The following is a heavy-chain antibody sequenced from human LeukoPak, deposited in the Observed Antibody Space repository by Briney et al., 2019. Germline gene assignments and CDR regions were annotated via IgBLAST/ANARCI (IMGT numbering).Heavy chain of an antibody. CDR2: ISGSDGST. V-gene: IGHV3-23*01. Sequence: PGGSLRLSCAASGFTFSSYAMSWVRQAPGKGLELVSAISGSDGSTYYADSVKGRFTISRDNSKNTLYLQMNSLRAEDTAVYYCAKPKSGWFGDYAFDIWGQGTMVTVSS. J-gene: IGHJ3*02. D-gene: IGHD3-10*01. CDR3: AKPKSGWFGDYAFDI. CDR1: GFTFSSYA.